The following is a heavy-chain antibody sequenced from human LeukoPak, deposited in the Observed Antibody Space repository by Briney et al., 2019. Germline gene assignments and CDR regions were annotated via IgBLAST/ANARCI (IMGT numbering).Heavy chain of an antibody. D-gene: IGHD3-3*01. CDR1: GDSISSGGYS. CDR2: IYHSGST. CDR3: VRVRDDLFWEWLLYFDY. J-gene: IGHJ4*02. Sequence: SETLCLTCAVSGDSISSGGYSWSWIRQPPGKGLEWIGYIYHSGSTYYKPSLKSRVTISVDTSKNQFSLKLSSVTAAGAAVYYCVRVRDDLFWEWLLYFDYWGQGTLVTVSS. V-gene: IGHV4-30-2*01.